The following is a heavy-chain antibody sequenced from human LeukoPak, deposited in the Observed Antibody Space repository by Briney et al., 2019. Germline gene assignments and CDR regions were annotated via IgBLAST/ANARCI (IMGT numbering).Heavy chain of an antibody. J-gene: IGHJ3*02. CDR3: AKDRSDYGGYPPGAFDI. D-gene: IGHD4-17*01. CDR1: GFTFSSYA. Sequence: GGSLRLSCAASGFTFSSYAMHWVRQAPGKGLEWVAVISYDGSNKYYADSVKGRFTISRDNSKNTLHLQMNSLRAEDTAVYYCAKDRSDYGGYPPGAFDIWGQGTMVTVSS. CDR2: ISYDGSNK. V-gene: IGHV3-30-3*01.